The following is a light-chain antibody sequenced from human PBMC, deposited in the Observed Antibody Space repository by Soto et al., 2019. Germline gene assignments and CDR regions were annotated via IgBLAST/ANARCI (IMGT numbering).Light chain of an antibody. J-gene: IGKJ5*01. Sequence: EIVMTQSPATLSLSAGEGATLSWGASQSVGSLLAWYQQKPGQAPRLLIWGASIRATDLPARFSGSGSGTDFTLTISSLEPEDCAIYYCQQRQYWPPITFGQGTRLEIK. CDR3: QQRQYWPPIT. CDR2: GAS. V-gene: IGKV3-11*01. CDR1: QSVGSL.